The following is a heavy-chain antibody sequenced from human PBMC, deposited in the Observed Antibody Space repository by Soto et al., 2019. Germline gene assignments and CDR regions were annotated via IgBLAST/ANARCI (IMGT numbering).Heavy chain of an antibody. Sequence: GSLRRSGTASGFTFKLYTMHWVRQAPGKGLEWVSFCTPSSSSISYADSVEGRFTISRDNARNSLYLQIHNLRAEDTAVYYCARDAASSLDHWGQGTLVTVYS. V-gene: IGHV3-21*01. CDR2: CTPSSSSI. J-gene: IGHJ4*02. CDR1: GFTFKLYT. CDR3: ARDAASSLDH.